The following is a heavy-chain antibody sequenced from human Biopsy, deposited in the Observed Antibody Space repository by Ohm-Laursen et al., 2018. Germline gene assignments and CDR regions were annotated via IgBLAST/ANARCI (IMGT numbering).Heavy chain of an antibody. CDR3: ARAFGGAYYSYAFDL. Sequence: ESSVKVSCKASGGTFSSSAITWVRQAPGQGLEWMGWITADNTNSAQKFQGRLTMTTDISTSTAYMDLKGLRSDDTAIYYCARAFGGAYYSYAFDLWGQGTLVTVSS. J-gene: IGHJ3*01. D-gene: IGHD2-21*02. V-gene: IGHV1-18*01. CDR2: ITADNT. CDR1: GGTFSSSA.